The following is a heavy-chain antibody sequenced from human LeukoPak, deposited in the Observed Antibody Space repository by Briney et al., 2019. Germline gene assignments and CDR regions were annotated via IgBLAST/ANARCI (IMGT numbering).Heavy chain of an antibody. Sequence: SETLSLTCAVSGYSISSDNYWVWIRQPPGQGLEWTGGIYHSGSTYYNPSLKSRVTMSVDTSKNQFSLKLSSVTAADTAVYYCARAPRDSSSSNYMRRFDYWGQGTLVTLSS. CDR1: GYSISSDNY. D-gene: IGHD3-22*01. CDR2: IYHSGST. CDR3: ARAPRDSSSSNYMRRFDY. J-gene: IGHJ4*02. V-gene: IGHV4-38-2*01.